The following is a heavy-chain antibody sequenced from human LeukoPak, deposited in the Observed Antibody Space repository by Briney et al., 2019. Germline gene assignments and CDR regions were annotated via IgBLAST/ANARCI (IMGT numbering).Heavy chain of an antibody. CDR2: TRNKANSYTT. D-gene: IGHD3-3*01. CDR3: ARGPSNYDFWSGQLGDY. CDR1: GFTFSDHY. V-gene: IGHV3-72*01. Sequence: PGGSLRLSCAASGFTFSDHYMDWVRQAPGKGLEWVGRTRNKANSYTTEYAASVKGRFTISRDDSKNSLYLQMNSLKTEDTAVYYCARGPSNYDFWSGQLGDYWGQGTLVTVSS. J-gene: IGHJ4*02.